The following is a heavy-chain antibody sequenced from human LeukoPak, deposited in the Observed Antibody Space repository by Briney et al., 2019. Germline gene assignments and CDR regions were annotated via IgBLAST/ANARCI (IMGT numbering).Heavy chain of an antibody. V-gene: IGHV3-33*08. CDR1: GFTFSSYA. CDR3: ARDTARFDY. Sequence: GGSLRLSCAASGFTFSSYAMHWVRQAPGKGLEWVAVIWYDGSNKCYADSVKGRFTISRDNSKNTLYLQMNSLRAEDTAVYYCARDTARFDYWGQGTLVTVSS. D-gene: IGHD5-18*01. CDR2: IWYDGSNK. J-gene: IGHJ4*02.